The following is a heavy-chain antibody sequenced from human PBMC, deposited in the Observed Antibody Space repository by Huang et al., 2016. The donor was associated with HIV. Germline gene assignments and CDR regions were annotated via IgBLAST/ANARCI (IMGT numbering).Heavy chain of an antibody. CDR3: ARMPTPSYYDTWSLSPVEEDFFYYNLDV. D-gene: IGHD3-3*01. CDR2: LKTCGST. Sequence: QVRLEQWGQGLLKTSETLSLTCAEYGASFNTYYWSWVRQSPAKGLEWIGELKTCGSTNDNPSRKSPFTMTVDTSKNQFYLKFRAMTAADAAIFFCARMPTPSYYDTWSLSPVEEDFFYYNLDVWGQGTPVSVSS. V-gene: IGHV4-34*02. J-gene: IGHJ6*02. CDR1: GASFNTYY.